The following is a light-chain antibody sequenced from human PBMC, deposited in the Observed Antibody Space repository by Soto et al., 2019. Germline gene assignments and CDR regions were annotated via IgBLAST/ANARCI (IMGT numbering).Light chain of an antibody. J-gene: IGKJ1*01. V-gene: IGKV3-20*01. CDR3: QQYGSSPQT. CDR2: GAS. CDR1: QSVSSSS. Sequence: EIVLTQSPGTLSLYPGERAALSCRASQSVSSSSLAWYQQKPGQAPRLLVYGASSRATGVPDRFSGSGSGTDFTLIISSLRPEDFAMYFCQQYGSSPQTFGQGTKVESK.